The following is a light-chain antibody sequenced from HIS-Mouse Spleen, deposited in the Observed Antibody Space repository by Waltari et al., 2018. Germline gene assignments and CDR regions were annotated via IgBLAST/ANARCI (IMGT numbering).Light chain of an antibody. CDR2: EES. CDR3: QVWDSSSDHVV. Sequence: SYVLTQPHSVSVAPGKTARITCGGNNLGRKSVHWYPQKPGQAPVLVVYEESERPSGIPERFSGSNSGNTATLTISGGEAGDEADYYCQVWDSSSDHVVFGGGTKLTVL. CDR1: NLGRKS. J-gene: IGLJ2*01. V-gene: IGLV3-21*03.